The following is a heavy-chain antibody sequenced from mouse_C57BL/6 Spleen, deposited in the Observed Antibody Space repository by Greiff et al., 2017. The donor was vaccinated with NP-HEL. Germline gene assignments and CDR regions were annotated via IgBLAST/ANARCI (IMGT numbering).Heavy chain of an antibody. D-gene: IGHD2-4*01. V-gene: IGHV1-4*01. CDR1: GYTFTSYT. CDR3: ARGGYYDYDGFAY. J-gene: IGHJ3*01. Sequence: QVQLQQSGAELARPGASVKMSCKASGYTFTSYTMHWVNQRPGQGLEWIGYINPSSGYTKYNQKFKDKATLTADKSSSTAYMQLSSLTSEDSAVYYCARGGYYDYDGFAYWGQGTLVTVSA. CDR2: INPSSGYT.